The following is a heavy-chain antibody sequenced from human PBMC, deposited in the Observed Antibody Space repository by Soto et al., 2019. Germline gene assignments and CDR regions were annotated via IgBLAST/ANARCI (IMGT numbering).Heavy chain of an antibody. J-gene: IGHJ4*02. CDR3: ARAWVVVTAPDY. CDR2: INAGNGNT. V-gene: IGHV1-3*01. CDR1: GYTFTSYA. Sequence: EASVKVSCKASGYTFTSYAMHWVRQAPGQRLEWMRWINAGNGNTKYSQKFQGRVTITRDTSASTAYMELSSLRSEDTAVYYCARAWVVVTAPDYWGQGTLVTVSS. D-gene: IGHD2-21*02.